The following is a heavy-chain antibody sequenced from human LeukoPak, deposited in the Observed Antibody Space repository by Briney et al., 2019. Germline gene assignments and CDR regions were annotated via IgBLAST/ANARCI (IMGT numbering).Heavy chain of an antibody. D-gene: IGHD4-17*01. V-gene: IGHV3-7*03. CDR2: IRKDGSHK. CDR3: AKKGDPNDYDYFDC. CDR1: GFNFGNYC. J-gene: IGHJ4*02. Sequence: GGPLRLSCAASGFNFGNYCMTWVRQAPGKGLQWVAGIRKDGSHKQYADSVKGRFTISRDNSKSILFLQMTTLRADDTAIFFCAKKGDPNDYDYFDCWVEG.